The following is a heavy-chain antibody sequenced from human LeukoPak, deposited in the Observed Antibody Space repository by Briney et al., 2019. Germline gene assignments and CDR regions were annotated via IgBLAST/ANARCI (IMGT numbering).Heavy chain of an antibody. CDR1: GGSISSSSYY. V-gene: IGHV4-39*07. CDR2: IYYSGST. Sequence: SETLSLTCTVSGGSISSSSYYWGWIRQPPGKGLEWIGSIYYSGSTYYNPSLKSRVTISLGTSKNQFSLKLTSVTAADTAVYYCAQTRERANIAALDYWGQGTLVTVSS. J-gene: IGHJ4*02. CDR3: AQTRERANIAALDY. D-gene: IGHD6-6*01.